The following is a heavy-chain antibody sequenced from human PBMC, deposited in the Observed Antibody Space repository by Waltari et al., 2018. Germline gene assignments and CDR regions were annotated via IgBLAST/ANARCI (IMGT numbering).Heavy chain of an antibody. CDR1: GFTVSSNY. Sequence: EVQLVESGGGLIQPGGSLRLSCAASGFTVSSNYMSWVRQAPGKGLEWVSVINSCGATHYADSVKGRFTIARDSSKNTVYLQMSPLRAEDTALYYCARDVTGYYYFDLWGRGTLVTVSS. V-gene: IGHV3-53*01. J-gene: IGHJ2*01. CDR2: INSCGAT. CDR3: ARDVTGYYYFDL.